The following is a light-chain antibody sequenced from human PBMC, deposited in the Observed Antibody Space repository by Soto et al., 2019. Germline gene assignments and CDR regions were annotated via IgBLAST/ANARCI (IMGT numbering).Light chain of an antibody. CDR3: QQRSNWPVT. Sequence: PGEGATLSFLASQSVSSSYLAWYQQKPGQAPRLLIYAASSRATGVPDRFSGSGSGTDFTLTISRLEPEDFAVYYCQQRSNWPVTFGQGTRLEI. CDR1: QSVSSSY. J-gene: IGKJ5*01. CDR2: AAS. V-gene: IGKV3D-20*02.